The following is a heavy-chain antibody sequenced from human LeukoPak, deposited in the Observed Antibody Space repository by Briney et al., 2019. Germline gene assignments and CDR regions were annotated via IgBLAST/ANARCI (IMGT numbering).Heavy chain of an antibody. CDR3: AKENWYLYNNNGYKTWFDP. V-gene: IGHV3-23*01. D-gene: IGHD1-1*01. CDR2: IDGGGGST. J-gene: IGHJ5*02. Sequence: LGGSLRLSCAASGFTFSNFVMSWVRQAPGKGLEWVSYIDGGGGSTNYADSVKGRFTISRDNSKNTLYLQMNSLRAEDTAIYYCAKENWYLYNNNGYKTWFDPWGQGTLVTVSS. CDR1: GFTFSNFV.